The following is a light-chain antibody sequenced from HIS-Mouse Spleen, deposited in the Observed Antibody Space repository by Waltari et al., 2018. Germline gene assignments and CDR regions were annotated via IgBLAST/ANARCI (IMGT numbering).Light chain of an antibody. Sequence: YELTHTPSVPVSPGQTARIPCPGAALPKTYAYWYQQKSGQAPVLVIHEDSKRPSGIPERFSGSSSGTTVTLTISGVQAEDEADYYCQSADSSGTYWVFGGGTKLTVL. CDR2: EDS. V-gene: IGLV3-25*03. CDR1: ALPKTY. CDR3: QSADSSGTYWV. J-gene: IGLJ3*02.